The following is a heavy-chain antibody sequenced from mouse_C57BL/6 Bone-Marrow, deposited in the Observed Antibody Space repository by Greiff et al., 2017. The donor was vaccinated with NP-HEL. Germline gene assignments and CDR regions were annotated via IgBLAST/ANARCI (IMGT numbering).Heavy chain of an antibody. D-gene: IGHD2-2*01. Sequence: VQLQQPGAELVKPGASVKLSCKASGYTFTSYWMHWVKQRPGQGLEWIGMLLPNSGSTNYNEKFKSKATLTVDKSSSTAYMQLSSLTSEDAAVYYCARGLLWLRRRDYYAMDYWGQGTSVTVSS. CDR3: ARGLLWLRRRDYYAMDY. CDR1: GYTFTSYW. V-gene: IGHV1-64*01. J-gene: IGHJ4*01. CDR2: LLPNSGST.